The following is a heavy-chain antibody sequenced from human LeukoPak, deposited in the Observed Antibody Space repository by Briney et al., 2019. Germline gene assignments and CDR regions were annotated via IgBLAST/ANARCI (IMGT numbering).Heavy chain of an antibody. V-gene: IGHV3-7*03. D-gene: IGHD2-2*01. J-gene: IGHJ4*02. CDR1: GFTFSSYW. CDR2: IKQDGSEK. CDR3: ARSIVVVPAAIVRVWYPNDY. Sequence: PGGSLRLSCVASGFTFSSYWMSWVRQAPGKGLEWVANIKQDGSEKYYVDSVKGRFTISRDNAKNSLYLQMNSLRAEDTAVYYCARSIVVVPAAIVRVWYPNDYWGQGTLVTVSS.